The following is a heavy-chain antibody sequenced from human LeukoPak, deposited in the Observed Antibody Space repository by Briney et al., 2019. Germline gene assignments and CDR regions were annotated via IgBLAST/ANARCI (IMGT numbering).Heavy chain of an antibody. CDR2: IIPIFGTA. J-gene: IGHJ4*02. CDR3: ARDCSGGSCPFDY. D-gene: IGHD2-15*01. Sequence: ASVKVSCKASGGTFSSYAISWVRQAPGQGLEWMGGIIPIFGTANYAQKFQGRVTITADKSTSTAYMKLSSLRSEDTAVYYCARDCSGGSCPFDYWGQGTLVTVSS. CDR1: GGTFSSYA. V-gene: IGHV1-69*06.